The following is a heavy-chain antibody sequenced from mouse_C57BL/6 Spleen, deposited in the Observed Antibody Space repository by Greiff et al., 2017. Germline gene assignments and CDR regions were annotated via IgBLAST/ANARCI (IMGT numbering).Heavy chain of an antibody. Sequence: EVKLMESGGGLVKPGGSLKLSCAASGFTLSDYGMHWVRQAPEKGLEWVAYISSGSSTIYYADTVKGRFTISRDNANNTLLLKMTSLRSEDTAMYYCARGLGAMDYWGQGTSVTVSS. CDR3: ARGLGAMDY. D-gene: IGHD4-1*01. CDR2: ISSGSSTI. V-gene: IGHV5-17*01. CDR1: GFTLSDYG. J-gene: IGHJ4*01.